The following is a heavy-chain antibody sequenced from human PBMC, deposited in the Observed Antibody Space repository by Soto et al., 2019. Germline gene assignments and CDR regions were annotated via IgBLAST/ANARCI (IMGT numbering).Heavy chain of an antibody. D-gene: IGHD4-17*01. CDR2: IYYSGST. J-gene: IGHJ3*02. V-gene: IGHV4-59*08. CDR1: GGSISSYY. CDR3: ARGDYGDYEGAFYI. Sequence: SETLSLTCTVSGGSISSYYWTWIRQPPGKGLEWIGYIYYSGSTNYNPSLKSRVTISVATSKTQFSLKLSSVTAADTAVYYCARGDYGDYEGAFYIWGQGTMVTVSS.